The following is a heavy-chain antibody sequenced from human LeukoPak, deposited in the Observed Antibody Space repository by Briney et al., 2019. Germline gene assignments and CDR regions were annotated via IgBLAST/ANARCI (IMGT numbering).Heavy chain of an antibody. Sequence: ASVKVSCKASGYIFTTYAMHWVRQAPGQRLEWMGWINAGNGNTKYSQKFQGRITITRDKSASTAYMEVSSLRSEDTAVYYCARDAARITIFGVAYYFDYWGQGTRVTVSS. J-gene: IGHJ4*02. CDR2: INAGNGNT. V-gene: IGHV1-3*01. D-gene: IGHD3-3*01. CDR3: ARDAARITIFGVAYYFDY. CDR1: GYIFTTYA.